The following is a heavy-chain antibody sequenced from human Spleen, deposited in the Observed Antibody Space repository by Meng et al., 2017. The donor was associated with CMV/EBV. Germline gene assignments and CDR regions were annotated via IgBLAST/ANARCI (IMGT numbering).Heavy chain of an antibody. J-gene: IGHJ5*02. CDR1: VSTFTGYL. CDR2: INTNSGGK. Sequence: QVHRVKLGRGGQEHGAVGRVSCKPSVSTFTGYLVHWGRRAASHGLRWRGWINTNSGGKTYAQKFQGRVTMTRETSISTAYMELSRVRSDDTAVYYCARDDSRGNWFDPWGQGTLVTVSS. D-gene: IGHD3-22*01. V-gene: IGHV1-2*02. CDR3: ARDDSRGNWFDP.